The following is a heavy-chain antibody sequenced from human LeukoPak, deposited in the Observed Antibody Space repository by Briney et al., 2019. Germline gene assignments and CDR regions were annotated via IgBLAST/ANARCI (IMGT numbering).Heavy chain of an antibody. J-gene: IGHJ5*02. Sequence: PGGSLRRSCAASEFTFSNYYMNWVRQAPGKGLEWVSSISSISSYIYYADSVKGRFPISRDKAKNSLYLQMNSLRAEDTAVYYCAAIRYCSSTSCYLPWGQGTLVTVSS. CDR2: ISSISSYI. CDR1: EFTFSNYY. CDR3: AAIRYCSSTSCYLP. D-gene: IGHD2-2*01. V-gene: IGHV3-21*01.